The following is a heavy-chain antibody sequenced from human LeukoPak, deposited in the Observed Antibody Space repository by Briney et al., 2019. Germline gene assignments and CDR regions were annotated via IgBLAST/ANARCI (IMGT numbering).Heavy chain of an antibody. CDR2: INPSGGST. CDR3: ARGLANRGSAQRFNWYFDL. J-gene: IGHJ2*01. D-gene: IGHD7-27*01. V-gene: IGHV1-46*01. CDR1: GYTFTSYY. Sequence: GASVKVPCKASGYTFTSYYMHWVRQAPGQGLEWMGIINPSGGSTSYAQKFQGRVTMTRDTSTSTVYMELSSLRSEDTAVYYCARGLANRGSAQRFNWYFDLWGRGTLVTVSS.